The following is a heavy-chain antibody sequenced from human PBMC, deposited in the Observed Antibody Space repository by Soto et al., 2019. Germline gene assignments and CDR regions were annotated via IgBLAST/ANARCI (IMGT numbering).Heavy chain of an antibody. CDR2: IDPSDSQT. CDR1: GYSFAAYW. D-gene: IGHD3-22*01. Sequence: GESLKISCKGSGYSFAAYWITWVRQKPGKGLEWMGRIDPSDSQTYYSPSFRGHVTISVTKSITTVFLQWSSLRASDTAMYYCARQIYDSDTGPNFQYYFDSWGQGTPVTVSS. J-gene: IGHJ4*02. CDR3: ARQIYDSDTGPNFQYYFDS. V-gene: IGHV5-10-1*01.